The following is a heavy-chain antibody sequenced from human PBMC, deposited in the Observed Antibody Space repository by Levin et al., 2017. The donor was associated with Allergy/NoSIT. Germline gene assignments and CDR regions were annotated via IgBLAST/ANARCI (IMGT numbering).Heavy chain of an antibody. Sequence: SGPTLVKPTQTLTLTCTFSGFSLSNSGVSVGWLRQPPGKAPQWLAVISWNDDKRYSPSLTSRLTITKDTSKNQVFFTMTNMDPVDTATYYCALGKYYYDSSEGDNWFDPWGQGTLVTVSS. J-gene: IGHJ5*02. CDR2: ISWNDDK. CDR1: GFSLSNSGVS. V-gene: IGHV2-5*01. CDR3: ALGKYYYDSSEGDNWFDP. D-gene: IGHD3-22*01.